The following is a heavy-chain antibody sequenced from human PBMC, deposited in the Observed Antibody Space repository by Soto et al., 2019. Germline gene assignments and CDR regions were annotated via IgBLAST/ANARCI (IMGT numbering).Heavy chain of an antibody. Sequence: QVQLVESGGGVVQPGRSLRLSCAASGFTFSSYAMHWVRQAPGKGLEWVAVISYDGSNKYYADSVKGRFTISRDNSKNTLYLQMNSLRADDTAVYYCARSDVDTAMVDYWGQGTLVTVSS. J-gene: IGHJ4*02. D-gene: IGHD5-18*01. CDR1: GFTFSSYA. V-gene: IGHV3-30-3*01. CDR3: ARSDVDTAMVDY. CDR2: ISYDGSNK.